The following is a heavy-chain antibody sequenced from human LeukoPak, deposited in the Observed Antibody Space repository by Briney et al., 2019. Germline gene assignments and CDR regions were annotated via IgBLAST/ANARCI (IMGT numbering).Heavy chain of an antibody. Sequence: GASVKVSCKASGYTFTGYYMHWVRQAPGQGLEWMGWINPNSGGTNYAQKFQGRVTMTRDTSISTAYMELSRLRSDDTAVYYCATTGHLNSWYLYFDYWGQGALVTVSS. D-gene: IGHD6-13*01. V-gene: IGHV1-2*02. J-gene: IGHJ4*02. CDR3: ATTGHLNSWYLYFDY. CDR2: INPNSGGT. CDR1: GYTFTGYY.